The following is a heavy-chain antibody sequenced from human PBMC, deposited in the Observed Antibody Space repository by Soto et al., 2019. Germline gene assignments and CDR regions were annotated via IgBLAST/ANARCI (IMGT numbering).Heavy chain of an antibody. J-gene: IGHJ4*02. CDR2: IYYSGST. CDR3: ARTSIAAAGSYDY. Sequence: SETLSLTCTVSGGSISSSSYYWGWIRQPPGKGLEWIGSIYYSGSTYYNPSLKSRVTISVDTSKNQFSLKLSSVTAADTAVYYCARTSIAAAGSYDYWGQGTLVTVSS. V-gene: IGHV4-39*01. CDR1: GGSISSSSYY. D-gene: IGHD6-13*01.